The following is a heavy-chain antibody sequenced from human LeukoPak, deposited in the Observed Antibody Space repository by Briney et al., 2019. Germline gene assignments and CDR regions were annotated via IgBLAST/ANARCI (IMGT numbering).Heavy chain of an antibody. Sequence: GGSLRLSCAVSGFTFSGHNMNWVRQIPGKGLEWVSSITSGSSNIFYADSVKGRFTISRDNAKNSLYLQMNSLRREDTAVYYCARYSGTYRDYWGQGTLVTVSS. J-gene: IGHJ4*02. CDR2: ITSGSSNI. CDR3: ARYSGTYRDY. V-gene: IGHV3-21*01. CDR1: GFTFSGHN. D-gene: IGHD1-26*01.